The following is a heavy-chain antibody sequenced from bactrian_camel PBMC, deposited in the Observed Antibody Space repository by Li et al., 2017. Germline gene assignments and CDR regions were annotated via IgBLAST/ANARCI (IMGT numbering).Heavy chain of an antibody. D-gene: IGHD4*01. CDR2: ISRNGST. CDR1: GFTLDTADT. CDR3: ATSWVADSDYVPAENY. V-gene: IGHV3S60*01. Sequence: VQLVESGGGSVQAGETLRLSCLASGFTLDTADTVGWYRQAPGTECEFVSRISRNGSTLYSDSVKGRFTISRGNAKNTLYLQMNSLKSEDTALYYCATSWVADSDYVPAENYWGQGTQVTVS. J-gene: IGHJ4*01.